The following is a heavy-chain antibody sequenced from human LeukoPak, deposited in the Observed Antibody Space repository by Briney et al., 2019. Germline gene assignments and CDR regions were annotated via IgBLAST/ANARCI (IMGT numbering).Heavy chain of an antibody. V-gene: IGHV1-3*01. CDR2: INAGNGNT. J-gene: IGHJ4*02. Sequence: ASVKVSCKASGYTFTSYAMHWVRQAPGQRLEWMGWINAGNGNTKYSQKFQSRVTITRDTSASTAYMELSSLRSEDTAVYYCARGYKMVVTVDYWGQGTLVTVSS. CDR1: GYTFTSYA. CDR3: ARGYKMVVTVDY. D-gene: IGHD2-21*02.